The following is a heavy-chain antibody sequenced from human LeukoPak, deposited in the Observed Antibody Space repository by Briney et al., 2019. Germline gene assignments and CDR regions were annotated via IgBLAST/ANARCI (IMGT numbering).Heavy chain of an antibody. J-gene: IGHJ4*02. CDR2: IYYSGST. Sequence: SETLSLTCTVSGGSISSYYWSWIRQPPGKGLEWIGYIYYSGSTNYNPSLKSRVTISVDTSKNQFSLKLSSVTAADTAVYYCARDMRVVVGTFDYWGQGTLVTVSS. V-gene: IGHV4-59*01. D-gene: IGHD3-22*01. CDR3: ARDMRVVVGTFDY. CDR1: GGSISSYY.